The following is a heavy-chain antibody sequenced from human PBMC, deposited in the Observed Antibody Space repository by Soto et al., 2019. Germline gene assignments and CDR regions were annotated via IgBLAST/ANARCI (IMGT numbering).Heavy chain of an antibody. J-gene: IGHJ6*02. V-gene: IGHV2-26*01. CDR1: GFSLSNARMG. CDR3: ARILQRYCSGGSCYYNYYYYGMDV. D-gene: IGHD2-15*01. CDR2: IFSNDEK. Sequence: SGPTLVNPTETLTLTCTVSGFSLSNARMGVSWIRQPPGKALEWLAHIFSNDEKSYSTSLKSRLTISKDTSKSQVVLTMTNMDPVDTATYYCARILQRYCSGGSCYYNYYYYGMDVWGPGTKVTVYS.